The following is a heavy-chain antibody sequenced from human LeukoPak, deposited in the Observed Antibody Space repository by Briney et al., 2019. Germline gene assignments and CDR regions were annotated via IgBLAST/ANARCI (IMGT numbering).Heavy chain of an antibody. CDR2: INHSGST. D-gene: IGHD3-10*01. V-gene: IGHV4-34*01. CDR3: ARGFGELKGGNWFDP. Sequence: PSETLSLTCAVYGGSFSGYYWSWIRQPPGKGLEWIGEINHSGSTNYNPSLKSRATISVDTSKNQFSLKLSSVTAADTAVYYCARGFGELKGGNWFDPWGQGTLVTVSS. CDR1: GGSFSGYY. J-gene: IGHJ5*02.